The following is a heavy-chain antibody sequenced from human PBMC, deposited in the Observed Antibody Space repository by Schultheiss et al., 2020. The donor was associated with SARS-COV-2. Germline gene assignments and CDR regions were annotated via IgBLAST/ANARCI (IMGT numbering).Heavy chain of an antibody. CDR3: TTEVGSSWYRASRY. V-gene: IGHV3-23*01. J-gene: IGHJ4*02. Sequence: GGSLRLSCAVSGFSFSSYAMSWVRQAPGKGLEWLSSIGGSGGTSHHADSVKGRFTISRDNSKNTLYLQMNSLRAEDTAVYYCTTEVGSSWYRASRYWGQGTLVTVSS. CDR1: GFSFSSYA. D-gene: IGHD6-13*01. CDR2: IGGSGGTS.